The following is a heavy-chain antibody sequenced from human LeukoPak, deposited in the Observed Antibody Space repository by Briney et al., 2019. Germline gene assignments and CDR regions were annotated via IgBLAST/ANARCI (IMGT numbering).Heavy chain of an antibody. CDR2: ISSSSSYI. CDR3: ARERYSRSSYDALDM. J-gene: IGHJ3*02. Sequence: GGSLRLSCAASAFTFSSYSMNWVRQAPGKGLESVSSISSSSSYIYYADSVKGRFTISRDNAKNSLSLQMSSLRAEDTAVYYCARERYSRSSYDALDMWGQGTMVTVSS. D-gene: IGHD6-6*01. V-gene: IGHV3-21*01. CDR1: AFTFSSYS.